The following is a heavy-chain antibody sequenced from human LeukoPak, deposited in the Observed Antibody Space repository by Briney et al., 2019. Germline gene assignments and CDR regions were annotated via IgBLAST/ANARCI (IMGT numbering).Heavy chain of an antibody. J-gene: IGHJ4*02. Sequence: PGGSLRLSCVASGLTFSNAWMSWIRQAPGKGLQWVGHIKSKTDGGTTDYAAPVKGRFTISRDDSKNTLYLQMNSLKNEDAALYYCTALGAASEYWGQGALVTVPS. V-gene: IGHV3-15*01. CDR3: TALGAASEY. D-gene: IGHD2-15*01. CDR1: GLTFSNAW. CDR2: IKSKTDGGTT.